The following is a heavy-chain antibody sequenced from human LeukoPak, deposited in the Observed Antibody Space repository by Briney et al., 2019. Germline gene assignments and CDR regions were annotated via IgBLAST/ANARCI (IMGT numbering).Heavy chain of an antibody. CDR1: GFIFSDYY. V-gene: IGHV3-11*04. CDR3: ARAWEPRGTLFDY. D-gene: IGHD1-26*01. CDR2: ISSSSSTI. J-gene: IGHJ4*02. Sequence: PGGSLRLSCAASGFIFSDYYMSWIRQAPGKGLEWVSYISSSSSTIYYADSVKGRFTISRDNSKNTLYLQMNSLRAEDTAVYYCARAWEPRGTLFDYWGQGTLVTVSS.